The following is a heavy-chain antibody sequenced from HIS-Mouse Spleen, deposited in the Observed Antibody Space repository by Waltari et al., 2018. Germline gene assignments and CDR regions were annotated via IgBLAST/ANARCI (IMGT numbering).Heavy chain of an antibody. CDR3: ARESPYSSSWYDWYFDL. CDR1: GGSISSSSYY. D-gene: IGHD6-13*01. Sequence: QLQLQESGPGLVKPSETLSLTCTVSGGSISSSSYYWGWIRQPPGKGLEWSGSIYYSESTYYNPSLTSRVTISVDTSKNQFSLKLSSVTAADTAVYYCARESPYSSSWYDWYFDLWGRGTLVTVSS. V-gene: IGHV4-39*07. CDR2: IYYSEST. J-gene: IGHJ2*01.